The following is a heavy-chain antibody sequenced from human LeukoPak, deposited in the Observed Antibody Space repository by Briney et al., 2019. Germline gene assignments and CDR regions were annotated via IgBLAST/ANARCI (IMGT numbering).Heavy chain of an antibody. CDR2: IVVGSDNT. J-gene: IGHJ4*02. D-gene: IGHD6-25*01. V-gene: IGHV1-58*01. CDR3: SAPYSSAWFDY. Sequence: AASVKVSCKAYRLTFTPRSAVQWVRQARGQRLEWIGWIVVGSDNTNYAHKFQERVTITRDMSTSTAYMELSRLRSEVTAVYYCSAPYSSAWFDYWGQGTLVTVSS. CDR1: RLTFTPRSA.